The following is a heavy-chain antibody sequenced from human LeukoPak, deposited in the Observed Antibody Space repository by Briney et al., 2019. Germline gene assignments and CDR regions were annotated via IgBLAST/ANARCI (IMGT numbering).Heavy chain of an antibody. CDR1: GGTFSSYA. Sequence: ASVKVSCKASGGTFSSYAISWVRQAPGQGLEWMGRIIPILGIANYAQKFQGRVTITADKSTSTAYMELSSLRSEDTAVYYCARDPDTAMVYYYGMDVWGQGTTVTVSS. D-gene: IGHD5-18*01. CDR2: IIPILGIA. J-gene: IGHJ6*02. V-gene: IGHV1-69*04. CDR3: ARDPDTAMVYYYGMDV.